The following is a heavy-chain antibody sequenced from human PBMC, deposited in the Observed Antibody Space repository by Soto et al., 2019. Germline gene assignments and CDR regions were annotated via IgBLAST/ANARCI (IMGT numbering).Heavy chain of an antibody. V-gene: IGHV1-69*01. D-gene: IGHD3-16*01. Sequence: QVQLVQSGAEVKKPGSSVKVSCKASGGTFSSFAISWVRQAPGQGLEWMGGIIPIFGTANYAQRFQGRVTITADESTRTANMELSSLRSEDTAVYYCARGTPPGSIPFGAFDTWGQGTMVTGSS. J-gene: IGHJ3*02. CDR1: GGTFSSFA. CDR2: IIPIFGTA. CDR3: ARGTPPGSIPFGAFDT.